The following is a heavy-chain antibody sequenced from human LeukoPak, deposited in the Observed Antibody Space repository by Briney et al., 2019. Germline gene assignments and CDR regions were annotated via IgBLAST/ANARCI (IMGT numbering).Heavy chain of an antibody. V-gene: IGHV3-48*03. D-gene: IGHD6-13*01. CDR3: ARVGSTVAAGTPDY. CDR1: GFTFSSYE. CDR2: ISGSGSHT. Sequence: PGGSLRLSCAASGFTFSSYEMNWVRQAPGKGLEWVSYISGSGSHTTYADSVRGRFTISRDNAKNSLSLQVNSLRADDTAVYYCARVGSTVAAGTPDYWGQGTLVTVSS. J-gene: IGHJ4*02.